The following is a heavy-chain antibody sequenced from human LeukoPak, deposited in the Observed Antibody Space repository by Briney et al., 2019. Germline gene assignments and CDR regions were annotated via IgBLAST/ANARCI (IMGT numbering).Heavy chain of an antibody. D-gene: IGHD4-17*01. J-gene: IGHJ4*02. CDR3: ARARNDYGDYVFDF. Sequence: GGSLRLSCAAFGFTFSSYWMSWVRQAPGKGLEWVANIKQDGSEKYYVDSVKGRFTISRDNAKNSLYLQMNSLRAEDTAVYYCARARNDYGDYVFDFWGQGTLVTVSS. CDR1: GFTFSSYW. CDR2: IKQDGSEK. V-gene: IGHV3-7*01.